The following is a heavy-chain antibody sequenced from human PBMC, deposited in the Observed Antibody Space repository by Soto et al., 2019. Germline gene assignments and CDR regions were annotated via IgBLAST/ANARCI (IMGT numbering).Heavy chain of an antibody. CDR2: IIPIFGTA. Sequence: GASVKVSCKASGGTFSSYAISWVRQAPGQGLEWMGGIIPIFGTANYAQKFQGRVTITADESTSTAYMELSSLRSEDTAVYYCARGPPDIVVVPAATHFDYWGQGTLVTV. CDR3: ARGPPDIVVVPAATHFDY. CDR1: GGTFSSYA. D-gene: IGHD2-2*01. J-gene: IGHJ4*02. V-gene: IGHV1-69*13.